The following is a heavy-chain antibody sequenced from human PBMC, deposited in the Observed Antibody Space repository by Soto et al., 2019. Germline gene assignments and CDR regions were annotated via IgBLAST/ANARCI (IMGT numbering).Heavy chain of an antibody. V-gene: IGHV1-69*01. CDR2: IIPIFGTV. D-gene: IGHD6-6*01. CDR3: ARENSIASLSYYYGMDV. CDR1: GGSFTGHV. Sequence: QVQLVQSGAEVKKPGSSVKVSCKASGGSFTGHVISWVRQAPGQGLEWMGGIIPIFGTVNYAQKFQGRVTITAGESTSTAYMELSSLRSEDTAVYYCARENSIASLSYYYGMDVWGQGTTVTVSS. J-gene: IGHJ6*02.